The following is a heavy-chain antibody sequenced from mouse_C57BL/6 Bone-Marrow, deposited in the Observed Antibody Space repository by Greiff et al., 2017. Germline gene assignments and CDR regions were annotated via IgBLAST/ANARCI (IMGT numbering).Heavy chain of an antibody. CDR3: ASSYYSVAY. CDR1: GFTFSSYG. J-gene: IGHJ3*01. CDR2: ISSGGSYT. D-gene: IGHD2-12*01. Sequence: EVKVVESGGDLVKPGGSLKLSCAASGFTFSSYGMSWVRQTPDKRLEWVATISSGGSYTYYPDSVKGRFTISRDNAKNTLYLQMSSLKSEDTAMYYCASSYYSVAYWGQVTLVTVSA. V-gene: IGHV5-6*01.